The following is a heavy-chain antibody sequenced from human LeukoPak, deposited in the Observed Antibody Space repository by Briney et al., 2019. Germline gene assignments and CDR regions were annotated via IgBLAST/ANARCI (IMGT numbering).Heavy chain of an antibody. CDR2: IIPILGIA. Sequence: SVKVSYKASGGTFSSYAISWVRQAPGQGLEWMGRIIPILGIANYAQKFQGRVTITADKSTSTAYMELSSLRSEDTALYYCATAVLIAGLQFSFNLFDPWGQGTLITVSS. CDR3: ATAVLIAGLQFSFNLFDP. CDR1: GGTFSSYA. J-gene: IGHJ5*02. V-gene: IGHV1-69*04. D-gene: IGHD5-24*01.